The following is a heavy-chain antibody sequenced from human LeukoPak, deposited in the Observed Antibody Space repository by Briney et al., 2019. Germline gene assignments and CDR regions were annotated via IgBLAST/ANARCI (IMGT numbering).Heavy chain of an antibody. CDR1: GGSFSGYY. CDR2: INHSGST. J-gene: IGHJ6*02. D-gene: IGHD1-26*01. Sequence: SETLSLSCAVYGGSFSGYYWSWIRQPPGKGLEWIGEINHSGSTNYNPSLKSRVTISVDTSKNQFSLKLSSVTAADTAVYYCARGPVSADWRTHLQPDYYYYYYGMDVWGQGTTVTVSS. V-gene: IGHV4-34*01. CDR3: ARGPVSADWRTHLQPDYYYYYYGMDV.